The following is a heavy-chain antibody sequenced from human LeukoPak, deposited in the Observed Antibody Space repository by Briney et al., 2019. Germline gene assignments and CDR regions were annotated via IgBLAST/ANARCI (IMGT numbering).Heavy chain of an antibody. CDR2: IIPIFGTA. J-gene: IGHJ4*02. Sequence: GASVKVSCKASGGTFSSYAISWVRQAPGQGLEWMGRIIPIFGTANYAQKFQGRVTITPDESTSTAYMELSSLRSEDTAVYYCAREAHYYDSSGYSLPFDYWGQGTLVTVS. V-gene: IGHV1-69*13. D-gene: IGHD3-22*01. CDR3: AREAHYYDSSGYSLPFDY. CDR1: GGTFSSYA.